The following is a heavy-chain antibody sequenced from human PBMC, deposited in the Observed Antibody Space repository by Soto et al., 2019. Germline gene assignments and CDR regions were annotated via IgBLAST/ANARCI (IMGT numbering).Heavy chain of an antibody. CDR3: ASGYGRNFDY. D-gene: IGHD5-18*01. CDR2: IYYSGST. CDR1: GGSISSGNNY. J-gene: IGHJ4*02. V-gene: IGHV4-31*03. Sequence: PSETLSLTCTVSGGSISSGNNYWSWIRQHPGKGLEWIGYIYYSGSTYYNPSLKSRVTISVDTSKNQFSLKLSSVTAADTAVYYCASGYGRNFDYWGQGTLVTVSS.